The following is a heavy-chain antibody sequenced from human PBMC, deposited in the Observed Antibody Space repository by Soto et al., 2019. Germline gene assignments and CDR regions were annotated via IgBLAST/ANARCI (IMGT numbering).Heavy chain of an antibody. J-gene: IGHJ3*02. CDR2: MNPNSGNT. CDR3: ARTHGGNSSGWSDAFDI. CDR1: GYTFTSYD. D-gene: IGHD6-19*01. V-gene: IGHV1-8*01. Sequence: QVQLVQSGAEVKKPGASVKVSCKASGYTFTSYDINWVRQATGQGLEWMGWMNPNSGNTGYAQKFQGRVTMTRNTSISTAYMELSSLRSEDPAVYYCARTHGGNSSGWSDAFDIWGQGTMVTVSS.